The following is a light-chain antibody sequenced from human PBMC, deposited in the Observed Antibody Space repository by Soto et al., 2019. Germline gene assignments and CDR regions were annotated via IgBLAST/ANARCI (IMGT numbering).Light chain of an antibody. CDR1: SSNVGSNS. Sequence: QSVLTQPPSASGTPGQRVTLSCSGSSSNVGSNSVNWYQHFPGTAPKVLIYRSTKRPSGVPDRFSGSKSGTSASLAISGLQSEDEADYYCAAWDDSLYGVVFGGGTKLTVL. CDR2: RST. V-gene: IGLV1-44*01. J-gene: IGLJ2*01. CDR3: AAWDDSLYGVV.